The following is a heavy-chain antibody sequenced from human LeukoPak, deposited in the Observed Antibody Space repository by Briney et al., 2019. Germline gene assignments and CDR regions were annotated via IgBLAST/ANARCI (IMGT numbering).Heavy chain of an antibody. D-gene: IGHD3-22*01. Sequence: SETLSLTCTVSGYSISRGYFWDWIRQPPGKGLEWIGTVYYDGRTYYNPSVKSRATLSKDTSDNHFSLDLRSVTASDTAVYYCASFRYYYDSSGYTWFDYWGQGTLVTVSS. V-gene: IGHV4-38-2*02. CDR2: VYYDGRT. CDR1: GYSISRGYF. J-gene: IGHJ4*02. CDR3: ASFRYYYDSSGYTWFDY.